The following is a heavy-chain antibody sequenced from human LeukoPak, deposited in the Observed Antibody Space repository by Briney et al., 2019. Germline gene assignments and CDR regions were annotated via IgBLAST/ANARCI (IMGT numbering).Heavy chain of an antibody. CDR2: ISSSGSTI. CDR3: ARDRRGVAAAGTGGGSYYYYGMDV. CDR1: GFTFGSYE. V-gene: IGHV3-48*03. D-gene: IGHD6-13*01. Sequence: PGGSLRLSCAASGFTFGSYEMNWVRQAPGKGLEWVSYISSSGSTIYYADSMKGRLTISRDNAKNSLYLQMNSLRAEDTAVYYCARDRRGVAAAGTGGGSYYYYGMDVWGQGTTVTVSS. J-gene: IGHJ6*02.